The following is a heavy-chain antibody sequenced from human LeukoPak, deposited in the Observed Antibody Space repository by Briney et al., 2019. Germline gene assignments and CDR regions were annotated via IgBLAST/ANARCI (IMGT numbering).Heavy chain of an antibody. D-gene: IGHD3-3*01. CDR2: IYYSGST. Sequence: KPSETLSLTCTVSGGSNSPYSWSWVRQPPRKGLEWIGYIYYSGSTNYNPSLKSRLSISVNTSKNQFSLRLRSVTAADTAVYYCARGDFFGLHFDYWGQGTLVTVSS. CDR3: ARGDFFGLHFDY. V-gene: IGHV4-59*01. CDR1: GGSNSPYS. J-gene: IGHJ4*02.